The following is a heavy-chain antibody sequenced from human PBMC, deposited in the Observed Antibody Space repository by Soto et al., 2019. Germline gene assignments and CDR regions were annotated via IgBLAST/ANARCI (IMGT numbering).Heavy chain of an antibody. Sequence: YTMHWVRQAPGKGLEWVSSISISSSDRYYADSVRGRFTISRDNSRNTLDLQMNTLRHEDTAVYYCAKERGRNRNFAMDVWGQGTSVTVSS. V-gene: IGHV3-21*01. J-gene: IGHJ6*02. CDR1: YT. D-gene: IGHD1-1*01. CDR3: AKERGRNRNFAMDV. CDR2: ISISSSDR.